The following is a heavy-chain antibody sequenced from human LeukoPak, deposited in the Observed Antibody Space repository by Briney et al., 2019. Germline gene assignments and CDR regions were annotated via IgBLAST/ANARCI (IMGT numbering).Heavy chain of an antibody. CDR2: ISGSGGST. J-gene: IGHJ6*02. V-gene: IGHV3-64D*09. CDR1: GFTFSRYA. D-gene: IGHD2-15*01. Sequence: GGSLRLSCSASGFTFSRYAMHWVRQAPGKGLEYVSAISGSGGSTYYADSVKGRFTISRDNSKNTLYLQMSSLRAEDTAVYFCVRGYSFGPYGMDVWGQGTTVTVSS. CDR3: VRGYSFGPYGMDV.